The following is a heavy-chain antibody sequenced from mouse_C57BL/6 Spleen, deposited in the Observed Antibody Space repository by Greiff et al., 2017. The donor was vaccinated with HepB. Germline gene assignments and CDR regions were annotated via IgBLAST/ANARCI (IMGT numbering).Heavy chain of an antibody. V-gene: IGHV1-53*01. Sequence: VQLQQSGTELVKPGASVKLSCKASGYTFTSYWMHWVKQRPGQGLEWIGNINPSNGGTNYNEKFKSKATLTVDKSSSTAYMQLSSLTSEDSAVYYCARDGSSYGYFDVWGTGTTVTVSS. D-gene: IGHD1-1*01. CDR3: ARDGSSYGYFDV. J-gene: IGHJ1*03. CDR2: INPSNGGT. CDR1: GYTFTSYW.